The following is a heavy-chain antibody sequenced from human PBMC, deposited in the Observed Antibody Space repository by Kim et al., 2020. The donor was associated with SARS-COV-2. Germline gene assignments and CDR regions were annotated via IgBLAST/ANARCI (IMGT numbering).Heavy chain of an antibody. V-gene: IGHV3-23*01. CDR3: AKGQRSGYGLADYFDY. CDR2: LGSGT. J-gene: IGHJ4*02. CDR1: GFTFSSYA. D-gene: IGHD5-18*01. Sequence: GGSLRLSCAASGFTFSSYAMSWVRQSPGKGLEWVSSLGSGTYYADSVKGRFTISRDNSKNTLYLQMSSLRPEDTAVYYCAKGQRSGYGLADYFDYWGQGTLVTVSS.